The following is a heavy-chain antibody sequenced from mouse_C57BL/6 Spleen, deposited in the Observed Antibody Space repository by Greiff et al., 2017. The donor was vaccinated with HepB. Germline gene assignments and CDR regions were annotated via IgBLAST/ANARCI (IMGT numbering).Heavy chain of an antibody. CDR3: ARGDYGNSYYFDY. CDR2: INPSSGYT. CDR1: GYTFTSYT. V-gene: IGHV1-4*01. J-gene: IGHJ2*01. D-gene: IGHD2-1*01. Sequence: QVHVKQSGAELARPGASVKMSCKASGYTFTSYTMHWVKQRPGQGLEWIGYINPSSGYTKYNQKFKDKATLTADKSSSTAYMQLSSLTSEDSAVYYCARGDYGNSYYFDYWGQGTTLTVSS.